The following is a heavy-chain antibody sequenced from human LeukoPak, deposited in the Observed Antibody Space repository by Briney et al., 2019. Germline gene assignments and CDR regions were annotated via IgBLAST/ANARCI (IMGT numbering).Heavy chain of an antibody. CDR3: ARYGSGSYPV. CDR1: GGSISSHY. D-gene: IGHD3-10*01. CDR2: IYYSGSI. V-gene: IGHV4-59*11. J-gene: IGHJ4*02. Sequence: SETLSLTCTVSGGSISSHYWSWIRQPPGKGLEWIGYIYYSGSINYNPSLKSRVTISVDTSRNQFSLKLSSVTAADTAVYYCARYGSGSYPVWGQGTLVTVSS.